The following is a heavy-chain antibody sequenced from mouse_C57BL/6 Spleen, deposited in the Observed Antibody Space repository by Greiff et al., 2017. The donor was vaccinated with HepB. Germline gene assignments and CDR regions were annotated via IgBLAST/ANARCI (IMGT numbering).Heavy chain of an antibody. CDR2: IRSKSNNYAT. V-gene: IGHV10-1*01. Sequence: GGGLVQPKGSLKLSCAASGFSFNTYAMNWVRQAPGKGLEWVARIRSKSNNYATYYADSVKDRFTISRDDSESMLYLQMNNLKTEDTAMYYCVRHDDGYYGEDAMDYWGQGTSVTVSS. J-gene: IGHJ4*01. D-gene: IGHD2-3*01. CDR3: VRHDDGYYGEDAMDY. CDR1: GFSFNTYA.